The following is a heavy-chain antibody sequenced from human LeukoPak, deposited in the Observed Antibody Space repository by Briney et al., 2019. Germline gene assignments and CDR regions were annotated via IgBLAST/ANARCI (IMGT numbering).Heavy chain of an antibody. CDR1: GFTFSSYS. J-gene: IGHJ4*02. CDR3: AKGRTLVGGTTRSYDY. D-gene: IGHD1-26*01. V-gene: IGHV3-23*01. CDR2: ISGSGGDT. Sequence: GGSLRLSCAASGFTFSSYSMSWVRQAPGKGLEWVSVISGSGGDTYYADSVKGRFTISRDNSKNTLYLQMNSLRVEDTAVYYCAKGRTLVGGTTRSYDYWGQGTLVTVSS.